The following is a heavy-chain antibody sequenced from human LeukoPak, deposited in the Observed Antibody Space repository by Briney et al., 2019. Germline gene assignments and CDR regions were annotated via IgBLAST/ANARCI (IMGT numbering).Heavy chain of an antibody. CDR3: ARGGCSGGSCYSSWLDP. CDR1: EYTFTDYY. D-gene: IGHD2-15*01. V-gene: IGHV1-2*02. J-gene: IGHJ5*02. CDR2: INPSSGGT. Sequence: ASLKVSCKASEYTFTDYYIHWVRQAPGQGLEWMGWINPSSGGTDYEQKFQGRVTMTRDTSISTAYMELTGLRYDDTAVYYCARGGCSGGSCYSSWLDPWGQGTLVTVSS.